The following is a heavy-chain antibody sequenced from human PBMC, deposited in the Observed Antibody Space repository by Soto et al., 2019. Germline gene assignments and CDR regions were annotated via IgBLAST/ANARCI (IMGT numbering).Heavy chain of an antibody. Sequence: GASVKVSCKASGDTFTGYYMHWLRQAPGQGLEWMGWIIPKSGDTKYSHKFQGSVTMTRDTSITTVYMEVNSLRAEDTAVYYCARESEDLTSNFDYWGQGTLVTVSS. CDR1: GDTFTGYY. V-gene: IGHV1-2*02. CDR3: ARESEDLTSNFDY. J-gene: IGHJ4*02. CDR2: IIPKSGDT.